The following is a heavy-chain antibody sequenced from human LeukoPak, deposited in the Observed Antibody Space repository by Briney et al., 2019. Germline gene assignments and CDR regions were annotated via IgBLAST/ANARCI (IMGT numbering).Heavy chain of an antibody. D-gene: IGHD3-22*01. Sequence: SGGSLRLSCAASGFTFSNYAMSWVRQAPGKGLEWVSGVSGSGGVTYHAESVKGRFTISRDNSKNTLHLQMNSLRAEDTAVYYCAKGYDSPLGYWGQGTLVTVSS. V-gene: IGHV3-23*01. J-gene: IGHJ4*02. CDR1: GFTFSNYA. CDR2: VSGSGGVT. CDR3: AKGYDSPLGY.